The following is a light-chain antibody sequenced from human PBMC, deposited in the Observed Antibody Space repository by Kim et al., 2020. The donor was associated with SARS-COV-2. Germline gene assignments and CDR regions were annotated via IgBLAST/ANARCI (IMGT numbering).Light chain of an antibody. V-gene: IGLV6-57*02. J-gene: IGLJ3*02. CDR2: EDN. Sequence: TVTNSCTGNSVGIVRNFVQWYQQRQGRAPTTVIYEDNQRPSGVPARFSVSVDTSSNSASLTISGLRTEDEADYYCQSYDRATHWVFGGGTQLTVL. CDR3: QSYDRATHWV. CDR1: SVGIVRNF.